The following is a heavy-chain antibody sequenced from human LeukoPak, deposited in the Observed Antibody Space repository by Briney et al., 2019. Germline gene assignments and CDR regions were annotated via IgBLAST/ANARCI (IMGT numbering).Heavy chain of an antibody. CDR3: ARDLSRTGTEDYHYYMDV. J-gene: IGHJ6*03. CDR2: INPNSGGT. CDR1: GYTFTGYY. D-gene: IGHD1-1*01. Sequence: ASVKVSCKASGYTFTGYYMHWVRQAPGQGLEWMGRINPNSGGTNYAQKFQGRVTMTRDTSISTAYMELSRLRSDDTAVYYCARDLSRTGTEDYHYYMDVWGKGTTVTVSS. V-gene: IGHV1-2*06.